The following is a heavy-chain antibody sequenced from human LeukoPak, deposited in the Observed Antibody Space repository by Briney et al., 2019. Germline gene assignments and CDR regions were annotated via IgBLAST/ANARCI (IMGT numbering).Heavy chain of an antibody. CDR1: GFTFSNYW. CDR2: INTDGSST. Sequence: GGSLRLSCAASGFTFSNYWMHWVRQAPGKGLVRVSRINTDGSSTNYADSVKGRFTISRDNAKNTVYLQMNNLRAEDTAVYYCASDPLGHSGYDEGVGDYWGQGTLVTVSS. CDR3: ASDPLGHSGYDEGVGDY. D-gene: IGHD5-12*01. J-gene: IGHJ4*02. V-gene: IGHV3-74*01.